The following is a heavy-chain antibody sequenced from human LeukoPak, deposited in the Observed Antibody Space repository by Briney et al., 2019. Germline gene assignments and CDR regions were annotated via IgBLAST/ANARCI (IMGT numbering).Heavy chain of an antibody. Sequence: GSLRLSCAASGFTFSNAWMSWIRQPPGKGLEWIGEINHSGSTNYNPSLKSRVTISVDTSKNQFSLKLSSVTAADTAVYYCARRDIRYFDWTRQYNWFDPWGQGTLVTVSS. CDR3: ARRDIRYFDWTRQYNWFDP. CDR1: GFTFSNAW. V-gene: IGHV4-34*01. D-gene: IGHD3-9*01. CDR2: INHSGST. J-gene: IGHJ5*02.